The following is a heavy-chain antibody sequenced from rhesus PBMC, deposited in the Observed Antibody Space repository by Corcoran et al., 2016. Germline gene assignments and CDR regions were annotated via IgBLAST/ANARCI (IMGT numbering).Heavy chain of an antibody. CDR1: GGSFRSYW. J-gene: IGHJ4*01. Sequence: QVQLQESGPGRVKPSETLSLTCAVSGGSFRSYWWRWIRQPTGKGLEWIGEINGNSGGTNANPPHRCLVSSSKEASKNQVSLKLNSVTAADTAVYYCSRSGVITPHRFDFWGQGVLVTVSS. D-gene: IGHD3-28*01. CDR3: SRSGVITPHRFDF. V-gene: IGHV4-80*01. CDR2: INGNSGGT.